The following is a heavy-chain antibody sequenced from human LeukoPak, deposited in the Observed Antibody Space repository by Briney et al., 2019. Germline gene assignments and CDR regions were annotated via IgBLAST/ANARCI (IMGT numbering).Heavy chain of an antibody. CDR2: INHSGST. Sequence: SETLSLTCAVYGGSFSGYYWSWIRQPPGKGLEWIGEINHSGSTNYNPSLKSRVTISVDTSKNQFSLKLSSVTAADTAVYYCASYSGSYYGYYYGMDVWGQGTTVTVSS. CDR3: ASYSGSYYGYYYGMDV. D-gene: IGHD1-26*01. V-gene: IGHV4-34*01. CDR1: GGSFSGYY. J-gene: IGHJ6*02.